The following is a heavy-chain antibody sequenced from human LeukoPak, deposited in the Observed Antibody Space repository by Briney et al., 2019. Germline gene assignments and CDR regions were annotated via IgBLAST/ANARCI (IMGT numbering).Heavy chain of an antibody. CDR3: AREYGSIDY. J-gene: IGHJ4*02. Sequence: PGGSLRLPCAASGFTFSSYSMNWVRQAPGKGLEWVSYISSSSSTIYYADSVKGRFTISRDNAKNSLYLQMNSLRAEDTAVYYCAREYGSIDYWGQGTLVTVSS. CDR1: GFTFSSYS. V-gene: IGHV3-48*01. CDR2: ISSSSSTI. D-gene: IGHD4-17*01.